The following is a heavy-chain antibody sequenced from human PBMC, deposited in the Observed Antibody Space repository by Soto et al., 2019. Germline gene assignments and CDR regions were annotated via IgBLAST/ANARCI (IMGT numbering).Heavy chain of an antibody. J-gene: IGHJ6*02. D-gene: IGHD3-10*01. V-gene: IGHV3-30*03. CDR1: GFTFSSYG. Sequence: QVQLVESGGGVVQPGRSLRLSCAASGFTFSSYGMHWVRQAPGKGLEXVAVXSXXGSNKYYADSVKGRFTISRDNSKNTLYLQMNSLRAEDTAVYYCARTAGATMVRGVITPYYYGMDVWGQGTTVTVSS. CDR3: ARTAGATMVRGVITPYYYGMDV. CDR2: XSXXGSNK.